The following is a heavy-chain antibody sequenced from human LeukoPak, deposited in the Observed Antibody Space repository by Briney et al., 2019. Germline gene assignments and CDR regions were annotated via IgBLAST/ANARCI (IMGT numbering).Heavy chain of an antibody. CDR3: ARDTPGGYDFWWFGP. CDR1: GGSISSYY. D-gene: IGHD5-12*01. J-gene: IGHJ5*02. V-gene: IGHV4-59*01. CDR2: IYYSGST. Sequence: SETLSLTCTVSGGSISSYYWSWIRQPPGKGLEWIGYIYYSGSTSYNPSLKSRVTISVDTSKNQFSLKLSSVTAADTAVYYCARDTPGGYDFWWFGPWGQGTLVTVSS.